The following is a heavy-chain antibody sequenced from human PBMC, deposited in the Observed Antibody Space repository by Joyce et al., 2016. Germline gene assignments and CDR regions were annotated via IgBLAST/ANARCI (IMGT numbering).Heavy chain of an antibody. J-gene: IGHJ6*02. D-gene: IGHD3-10*01. CDR1: GASFSGTSSY. CDR3: ATSLPSRVGGFQFFGMDV. CDR2: IDNSETS. Sequence: HLQESGPGLVKPSETLSLTCTISGASFSGTSSYWSWIRQSPGKGLEGLGFIDNSETSHYNTSVGGRLSISGGAAKKQFSLRLTSVTSADTAVYYCATSLPSRVGGFQFFGMDVWGQGTTVIVS. V-gene: IGHV4-61*01.